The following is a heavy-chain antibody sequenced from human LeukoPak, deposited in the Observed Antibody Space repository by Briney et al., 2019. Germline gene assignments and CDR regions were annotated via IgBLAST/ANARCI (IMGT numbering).Heavy chain of an antibody. Sequence: GGSLRLSCAASGFTFSGSAMHWVRQASGKGLEWVGRIRSKANSYATAYAASVKGRFTISRDDSKNTLYLQMNSLRAEDTAVYYCAKADGYSGYDFNYWGQGTLVTVSS. CDR2: IRSKANSYAT. V-gene: IGHV3-73*01. CDR3: AKADGYSGYDFNY. D-gene: IGHD5-12*01. J-gene: IGHJ4*02. CDR1: GFTFSGSA.